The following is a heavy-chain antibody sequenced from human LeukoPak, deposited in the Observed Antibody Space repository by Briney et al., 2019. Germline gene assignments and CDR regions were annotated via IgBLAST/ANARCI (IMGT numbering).Heavy chain of an antibody. CDR1: GYTFIGYY. D-gene: IGHD6-13*01. J-gene: IGHJ5*02. Sequence: ASVKVSCKASGYTFIGYYMHWVRQAPGQGLEWMGWINPNSGATNSAQKFQGRVTMTRDTSIRTAYIELSRLRSDDTAVYYCAREGQQLRLDWFDPWGQGTRVTVSS. V-gene: IGHV1-2*02. CDR2: INPNSGAT. CDR3: AREGQQLRLDWFDP.